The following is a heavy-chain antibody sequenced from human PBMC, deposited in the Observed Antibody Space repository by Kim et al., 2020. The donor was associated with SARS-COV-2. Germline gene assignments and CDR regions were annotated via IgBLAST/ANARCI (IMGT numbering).Heavy chain of an antibody. V-gene: IGHV3-49*03. CDR3: TRAGVTMVLNWFDP. D-gene: IGHD3-10*01. CDR2: IRSKANGGTT. Sequence: GRSLRLSCTASGFTFGDYAMSWFRQAPGKGLEWVGFIRSKANGGTTEYAASVKGRFTISRDDSKSIAYLQMNSMKTEDTAVYYCTRAGVTMVLNWFDPWGQGTLVTVSS. CDR1: GFTFGDYA. J-gene: IGHJ5*02.